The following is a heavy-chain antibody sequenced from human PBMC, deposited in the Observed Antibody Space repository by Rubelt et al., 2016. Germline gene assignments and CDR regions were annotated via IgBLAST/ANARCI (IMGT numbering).Heavy chain of an antibody. D-gene: IGHD3-10*01. J-gene: IGHJ4*02. Sequence: EVRLLESGGGLVQTGGSLRLSCTASGFTFNNYAMSWVRQAPGKGLEWVSAISRSGPTGSNTYYADSVKGRFTISRANSKNTVYIQMNVLSAEDTALYSCSNSCSYYGDGCFTYHFEYWGQGVLVTVSS. V-gene: IGHV3-23*01. CDR2: ISRSGPTGSNT. CDR1: GFTFNNYA. CDR3: SNSCSYYGDGCFTYHFEY.